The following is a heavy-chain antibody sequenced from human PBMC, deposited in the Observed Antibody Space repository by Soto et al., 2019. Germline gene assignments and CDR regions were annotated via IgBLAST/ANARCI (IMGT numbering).Heavy chain of an antibody. J-gene: IGHJ4*02. V-gene: IGHV4-4*07. Sequence: PSETLSLTCAVSGGSISNYYWSWIRQPAGKGLEWIGRFYASGYTNYNPSLKSRVTMSLDISKNQFSLRLSSVTAADTAVYYCARGNQVAMSDYWGQGTLVTVYS. CDR1: GGSISNYY. CDR3: ARGNQVAMSDY. CDR2: FYASGYT.